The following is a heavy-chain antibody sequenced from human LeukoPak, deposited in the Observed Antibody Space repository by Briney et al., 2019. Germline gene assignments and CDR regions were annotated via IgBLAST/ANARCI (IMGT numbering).Heavy chain of an antibody. Sequence: GESLKISCKVAEYTFTNYWIGWVRQTPGKGQEWVGIIYLRDSDARYRPSFQDQVTISADKSTRTAYLQWSSLKASDSAMYYCATTLTNYCSSTSCYADHWGQGTLVTVSS. J-gene: IGHJ4*01. V-gene: IGHV5-51*01. CDR3: ATTLTNYCSSTSCYADH. CDR1: EYTFTNYW. D-gene: IGHD2-2*01. CDR2: IYLRDSDA.